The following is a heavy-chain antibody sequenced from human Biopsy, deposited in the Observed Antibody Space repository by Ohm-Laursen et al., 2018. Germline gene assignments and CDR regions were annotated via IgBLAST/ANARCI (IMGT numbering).Heavy chain of an antibody. Sequence: SETLSLTCTVSGGSISDDYWNWIRQPPGKGLEWLGYISNIGSTNYNPSLKSRVTISVDTSKNHFSLKLTSVTAADTAVYYCARESALAGDFDSWGQGTLVTVSS. V-gene: IGHV4-59*01. D-gene: IGHD6-19*01. CDR2: ISNIGST. CDR3: ARESALAGDFDS. J-gene: IGHJ4*02. CDR1: GGSISDDY.